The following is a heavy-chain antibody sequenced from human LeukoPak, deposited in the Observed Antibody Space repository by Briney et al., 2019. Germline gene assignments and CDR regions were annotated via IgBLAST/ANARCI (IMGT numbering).Heavy chain of an antibody. D-gene: IGHD2-15*01. Sequence: GGSLRLSCTASGFTFGDYAMSWVRQAPGKGLEWVGFIRSKAYGGTTEYAASVKGSFTISRDDSKSIAYLQMNSLKTEDTAVYYCTRDGTYCSGGSCFTNFDYWGQGTLVTVSS. CDR3: TRDGTYCSGGSCFTNFDY. CDR2: IRSKAYGGTT. CDR1: GFTFGDYA. V-gene: IGHV3-49*04. J-gene: IGHJ4*02.